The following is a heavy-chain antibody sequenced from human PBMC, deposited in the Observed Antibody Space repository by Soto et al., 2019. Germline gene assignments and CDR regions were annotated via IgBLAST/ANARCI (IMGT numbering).Heavy chain of an antibody. Sequence: PGGSLRLSCAASGFTFSNAWMSWVRQAPGKGLEWVGRIKSKTDGGTTDYAAPVKGRFTISRDDSKNTLYLQMNSLKTEDTAVYYCTTTRTASRSVFHFDYWGQGTLVTVSS. J-gene: IGHJ4*02. D-gene: IGHD3-3*01. CDR1: GFTFSNAW. CDR2: IKSKTDGGTT. V-gene: IGHV3-15*01. CDR3: TTTRTASRSVFHFDY.